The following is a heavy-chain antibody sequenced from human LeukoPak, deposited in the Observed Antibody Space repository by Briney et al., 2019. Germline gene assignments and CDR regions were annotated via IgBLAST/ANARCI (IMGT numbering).Heavy chain of an antibody. J-gene: IGHJ4*02. CDR3: AKDTAPWLVMVRGVIITPDY. D-gene: IGHD3-10*01. Sequence: GGSLRLSCAASGFTFSSYGMHWVRQAPGKGLEWVAVISYDGSNKYYADSVKGRFTISRDNSKNTLYLQMNSLRAEDTAVYYCAKDTAPWLVMVRGVIITPDYWGQGTLVTVSS. CDR1: GFTFSSYG. CDR2: ISYDGSNK. V-gene: IGHV3-30*18.